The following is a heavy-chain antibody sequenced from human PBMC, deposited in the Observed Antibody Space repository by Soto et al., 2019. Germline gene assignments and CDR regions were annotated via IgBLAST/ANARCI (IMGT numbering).Heavy chain of an antibody. CDR3: AKAHYDILTGYSMYNWFDP. D-gene: IGHD3-9*01. V-gene: IGHV3-30*04. CDR1: GFTFSSYA. Sequence: PGGSLRLSCAASGFTFSSYAMHWVRQAPGKGLEWVAVISYDGSNKYYADSVKGRFTISRDNSKNTLYLQMNSLRAEDTAVYYCAKAHYDILTGYSMYNWFDPWGQGTLVTVSS. CDR2: ISYDGSNK. J-gene: IGHJ5*02.